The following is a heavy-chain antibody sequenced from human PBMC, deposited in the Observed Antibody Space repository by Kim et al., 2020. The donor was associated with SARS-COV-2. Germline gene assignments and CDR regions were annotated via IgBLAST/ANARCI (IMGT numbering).Heavy chain of an antibody. V-gene: IGHV3-23*01. Sequence: GGSLRLSCAASGFTFSSYAMSWVRPAPGKGLEWVSAISGSGGSTYYADSVKGRFTISRDNSKNTLYLQMNSLRAEDTAVYYCAKDLGYGSGRDYFDYWGQGTLFTVSS. CDR2: ISGSGGST. D-gene: IGHD3-10*01. CDR1: GFTFSSYA. J-gene: IGHJ4*02. CDR3: AKDLGYGSGRDYFDY.